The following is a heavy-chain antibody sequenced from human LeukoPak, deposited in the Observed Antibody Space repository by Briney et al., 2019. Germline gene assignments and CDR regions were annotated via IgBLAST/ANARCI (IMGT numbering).Heavy chain of an antibody. D-gene: IGHD3-22*01. V-gene: IGHV3-7*01. Sequence: PGGSLRLSCAASGFTFSSYWMSWVRQAPGKGLEWVANIKQDGSEKYYVDSAKGRFTISRDNAKNSLYLQMNSLRAEDTAVYYCATHLITMIVVVEDAFDIWGQGTMVTVSS. CDR1: GFTFSSYW. J-gene: IGHJ3*02. CDR3: ATHLITMIVVVEDAFDI. CDR2: IKQDGSEK.